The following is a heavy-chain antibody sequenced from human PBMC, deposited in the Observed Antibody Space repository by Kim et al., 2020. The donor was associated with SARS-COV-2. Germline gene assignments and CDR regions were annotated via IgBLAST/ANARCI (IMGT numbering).Heavy chain of an antibody. J-gene: IGHJ3*02. CDR1: GGSISSSSYY. Sequence: SETLSLTCTVSGGSISSSSYYWGWIRQPPGKGREWIGSIYYSGSTYYNPSLKSRVTISVDTSKNQFSLKLSSVTAADTAVYYCARDDSRISDAFDIWGQG. D-gene: IGHD6-13*01. CDR3: ARDDSRISDAFDI. CDR2: IYYSGST. V-gene: IGHV4-39*07.